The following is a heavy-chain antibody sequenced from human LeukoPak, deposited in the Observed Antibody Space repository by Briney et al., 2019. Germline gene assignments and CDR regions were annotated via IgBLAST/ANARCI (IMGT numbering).Heavy chain of an antibody. Sequence: AGGPLRLSCAASGFTFSNYAMTWVRQAPGKALEWVSTISDGGAATYYADSVKGRFTISRDNSKNTLSLQMNSLRAEDTAVYYCAKALNVLVPSTSRWFDPWGQGTLVTVSS. V-gene: IGHV3-23*01. CDR3: AKALNVLVPSTSRWFDP. CDR1: GFTFSNYA. CDR2: ISDGGAAT. D-gene: IGHD2-2*01. J-gene: IGHJ5*02.